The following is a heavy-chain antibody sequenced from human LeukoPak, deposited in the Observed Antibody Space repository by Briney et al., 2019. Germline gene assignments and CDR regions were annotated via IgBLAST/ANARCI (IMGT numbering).Heavy chain of an antibody. CDR3: ARGQSWSSYYFDY. CDR1: GGTFSSYA. D-gene: IGHD2-8*01. CDR2: TIPIFGTA. Sequence: SVKVSCKASGGTFSSYAISWVRQAPGQGLEWMGRTIPIFGTANYAQKFQGRVTITTDESTSTAYMELSSLRSEDTAVYYCARGQSWSSYYFDYWGQGTLVTVSS. J-gene: IGHJ4*02. V-gene: IGHV1-69*05.